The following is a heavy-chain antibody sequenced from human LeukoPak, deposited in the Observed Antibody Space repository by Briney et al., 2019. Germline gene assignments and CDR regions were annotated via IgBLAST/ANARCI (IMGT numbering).Heavy chain of an antibody. CDR3: ARYYYDSSGYYSAYYYYYYMDV. J-gene: IGHJ6*03. Sequence: PSETLSLTCTVSGGSISSYYWSWLRQPPGKGREWIGYIYYSGSTNYNPSLKRRVTISVDTSKNQFSLKLSSVTAADTAVYYCARYYYDSSGYYSAYYYYYYMDVWGKGTTVTVSS. CDR2: IYYSGST. CDR1: GGSISSYY. V-gene: IGHV4-59*01. D-gene: IGHD3-22*01.